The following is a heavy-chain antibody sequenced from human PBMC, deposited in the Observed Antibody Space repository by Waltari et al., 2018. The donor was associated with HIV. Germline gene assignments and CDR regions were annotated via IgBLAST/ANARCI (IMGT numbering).Heavy chain of an antibody. J-gene: IGHJ4*02. Sequence: QVQLVESGGGVVQPGRSLRLSCAASGFPFSNSGMHWVRQAPGKGLEWVAVISYDGNNKNYADAVKGRFTISRDNSKNTLYLQMNSLRADDTALYYCVKDRGTFTIINEYWGQGTLVTVSS. D-gene: IGHD3-22*01. V-gene: IGHV3-30*18. CDR1: GFPFSNSG. CDR3: VKDRGTFTIINEY. CDR2: ISYDGNNK.